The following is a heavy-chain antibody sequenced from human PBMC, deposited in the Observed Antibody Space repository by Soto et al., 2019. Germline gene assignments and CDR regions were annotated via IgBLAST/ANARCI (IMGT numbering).Heavy chain of an antibody. CDR1: GYSFTSYG. D-gene: IGHD1-1*01. J-gene: IGHJ6*02. CDR3: ARAGLGVPGTGYGMDV. V-gene: IGHV1-18*01. CDR2: ISGYNGKT. Sequence: QVQLVQSGSEVKKPGASVKVSCKASGYSFTSYGISWVRQAPGQGLEWMGWISGYNGKTNYAQKLKGRVTMTTDTSTSTAYMEVRSLRSDDTAVYYCARAGLGVPGTGYGMDVWGQGTTVTVSS.